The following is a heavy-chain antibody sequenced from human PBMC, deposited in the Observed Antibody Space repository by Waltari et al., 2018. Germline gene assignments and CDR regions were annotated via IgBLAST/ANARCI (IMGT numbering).Heavy chain of an antibody. Sequence: QVQLVQSGAEVKKPGSSVKVSCKASGGTFSSYTISWVRQAPGQGLEWMGRIIPILGIANYAQKFQGRVTITADKSTSTAYMELSSLRSEDTAVYYCAREDSSSWYGDYYYGMDVWGQGTTVTVSS. D-gene: IGHD6-13*01. CDR2: IIPILGIA. CDR1: GGTFSSYT. J-gene: IGHJ6*02. CDR3: AREDSSSWYGDYYYGMDV. V-gene: IGHV1-69*08.